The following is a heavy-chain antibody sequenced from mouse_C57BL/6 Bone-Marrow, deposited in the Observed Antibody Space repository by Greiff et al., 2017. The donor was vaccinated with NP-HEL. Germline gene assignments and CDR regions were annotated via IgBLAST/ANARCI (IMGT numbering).Heavy chain of an antibody. CDR2: IWSGGST. J-gene: IGHJ4*01. CDR3: ASQLLRYYYAMDY. D-gene: IGHD1-1*01. V-gene: IGHV2-2*01. Sequence: VMLVESGPGLVQPSQSLSITCTVSGFSLTSYGVHWVRQSPGKGLEWLGVIWSGGSTDYNAAFISRLSISKDNSKSQVFFKMNSLQADDTAIYYCASQLLRYYYAMDYWGQGTSVTVSS. CDR1: GFSLTSYG.